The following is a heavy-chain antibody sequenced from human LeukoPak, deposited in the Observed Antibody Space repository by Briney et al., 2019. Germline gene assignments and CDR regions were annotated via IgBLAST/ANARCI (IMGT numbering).Heavy chain of an antibody. CDR2: ISSSGSYI. CDR3: ARDGSREDTAMITARFDY. V-gene: IGHV3-21*01. Sequence: GGSLRLSCAASGFTFSSSSINWVRQAPGQGLEWVSSISSSGSYIYYADSVKGRFTISRDNAKNSLYLQMNGLRAEDTAVYYCARDGSREDTAMITARFDYWGQGTLVTVSS. CDR1: GFTFSSSS. D-gene: IGHD5-18*01. J-gene: IGHJ4*02.